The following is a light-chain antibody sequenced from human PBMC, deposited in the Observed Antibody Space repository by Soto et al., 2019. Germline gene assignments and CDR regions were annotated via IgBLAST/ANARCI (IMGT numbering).Light chain of an antibody. J-gene: IGKJ4*01. CDR1: QDISNY. V-gene: IGKV1-33*01. CDR2: DAS. Sequence: DVQMTQSKSALSSSVGDRVTITCQASQDISNYLNWYQQKPGKAPKLLIYDASNLETGVPSRFSGSGSGTDFTFTISSLQPEDIATYYCQQYDNLSLTVGGGTKVDIK. CDR3: QQYDNLSLT.